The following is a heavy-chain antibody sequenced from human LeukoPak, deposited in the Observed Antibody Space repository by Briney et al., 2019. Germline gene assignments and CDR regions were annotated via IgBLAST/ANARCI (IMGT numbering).Heavy chain of an antibody. CDR1: GFTFNNYA. V-gene: IGHV3-23*01. CDR3: AKTRYTSGWYFDY. J-gene: IGHJ4*02. D-gene: IGHD6-19*01. Sequence: GGSLRLSCAASGFTFNNYAMSWVRQAPGKGLGWVSAISGSGGSTYYADSVKGRFTISRDNSKNTLYLQMNSLRAEDTAVYYCAKTRYTSGWYFDYWGQGALVTVSS. CDR2: ISGSGGST.